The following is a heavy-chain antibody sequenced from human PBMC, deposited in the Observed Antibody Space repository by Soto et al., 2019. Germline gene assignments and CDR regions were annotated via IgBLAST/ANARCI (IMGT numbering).Heavy chain of an antibody. CDR2: ISDDAITR. J-gene: IGHJ4*02. CDR1: GFSLSDFW. CDR3: AREVPISAVNYIDH. V-gene: IGHV3-74*01. D-gene: IGHD5-12*01. Sequence: QSVGSLRLSCAASGFSLSDFWMHWIRQAPGKGLVWVARISDDAITRSYADFVEGRFTISRDNAKNMVYLQLNSLTTDDTAFYYCAREVPISAVNYIDHWGQGALVTVSS.